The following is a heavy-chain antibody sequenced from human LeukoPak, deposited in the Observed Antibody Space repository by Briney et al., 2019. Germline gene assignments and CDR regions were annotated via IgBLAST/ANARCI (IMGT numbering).Heavy chain of an antibody. Sequence: ASVKVSCKASGYTFTSYGISWVRQAPGQGLEWMGWINTNTGNPTYAQGFTGRFVFSLDTSVSTAYLQISSLKAEDTAVYYCARDGSLKVVVPAAIDYWGQGTLVTVSS. CDR1: GYTFTSYG. CDR2: INTNTGNP. V-gene: IGHV7-4-1*02. J-gene: IGHJ4*02. D-gene: IGHD2-2*01. CDR3: ARDGSLKVVVPAAIDY.